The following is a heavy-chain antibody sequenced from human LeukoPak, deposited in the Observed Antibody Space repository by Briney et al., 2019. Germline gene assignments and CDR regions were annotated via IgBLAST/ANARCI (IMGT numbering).Heavy chain of an antibody. V-gene: IGHV3-13*01. J-gene: IGHJ4*02. Sequence: GGSLRLSCAASGFNFKNYDFYWVRQAAGKRLEWVSGIGTVTDTFYLDSVEGRFTISRENAKNSFYLQMNGLRAGDTAVYYCARGWGGHGRSWGALDFWGQGILVTVSS. CDR2: IGTVTDT. CDR3: ARGWGGHGRSWGALDF. CDR1: GFNFKNYD. D-gene: IGHD3-16*01.